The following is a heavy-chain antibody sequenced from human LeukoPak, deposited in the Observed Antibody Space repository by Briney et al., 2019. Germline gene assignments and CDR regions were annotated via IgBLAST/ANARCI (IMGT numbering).Heavy chain of an antibody. V-gene: IGHV1-2*02. CDR1: GYTFTDYY. D-gene: IGHD3-3*01. J-gene: IGHJ4*02. CDR3: ARLLLEWSQNHDN. CDR2: VNGNTGGT. Sequence: ASVKVSCKASGYTFTDYYMHWVRQAPGHGLEWMGWVNGNTGGTSYPQKFQGRVTMTRDTSISTAYMELTRLTSDDTAVYYCARLLLEWSQNHDNWGQGTLVTVSS.